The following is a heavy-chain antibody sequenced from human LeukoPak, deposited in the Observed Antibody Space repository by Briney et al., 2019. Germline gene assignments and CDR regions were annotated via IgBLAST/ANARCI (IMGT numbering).Heavy chain of an antibody. CDR2: INHSGST. D-gene: IGHD3-10*01. CDR3: ARRSGNYYYGSGSYSN. J-gene: IGHJ4*02. CDR1: GGSFSGYY. Sequence: SETLSLTCAVYGGSFSGYYWSWIRRPPGKGLEWIGEINHSGSTNYNPSLKSRVTISVDTSKNQFSLKLSSVTAADTAVYYCARRSGNYYYGSGSYSNWGQGTLVTVSS. V-gene: IGHV4-34*01.